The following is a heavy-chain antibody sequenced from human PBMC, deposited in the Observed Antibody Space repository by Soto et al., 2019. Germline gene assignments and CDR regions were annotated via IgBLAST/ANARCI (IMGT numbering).Heavy chain of an antibody. J-gene: IGHJ6*01. CDR1: GITFSSHS. CDR2: ISHDVSNK. Sequence: QVQLVESGGGVVQPGRSLRLSCAASGITFSSHSMHWVRQAPGKGLEWVAVISHDVSNKYYADSVKGRFTISRDNSKNTLYLQMNSLRDEDTAVYYCTRDGYYYYGMDVW. D-gene: IGHD6-13*01. V-gene: IGHV3-30*04. CDR3: TRDGYYYYGMDV.